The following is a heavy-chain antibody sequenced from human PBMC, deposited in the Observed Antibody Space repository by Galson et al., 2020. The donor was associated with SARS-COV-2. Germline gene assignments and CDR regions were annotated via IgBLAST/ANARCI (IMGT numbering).Heavy chain of an antibody. CDR2: IKSKTDGGTT. D-gene: IGHD2-2*01. V-gene: IGHV3-15*01. CDR1: GFTFSNAW. CDR3: TTDNPHIVVVPAANYYYYYGIDV. Sequence: GGSLRLSCAASGFTFSNAWMSWVRQAPGKGLEWVGRIKSKTDGGTTDYAAPVKGRFTISRDDSKNTLYLQMNSLKTEDTAVYYCTTDNPHIVVVPAANYYYYYGIDVWGQGTTGTVSS. J-gene: IGHJ6*02.